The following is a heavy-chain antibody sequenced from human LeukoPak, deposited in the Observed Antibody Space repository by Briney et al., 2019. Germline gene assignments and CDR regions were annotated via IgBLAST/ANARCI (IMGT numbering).Heavy chain of an antibody. CDR1: GFSFSSYS. CDR2: ISGSSSRI. CDR3: ARAPPDYGGYTNDY. Sequence: GGSLRLSCAASGFSFSSYSMNWVRQAPGKGLEWVSYISGSSSRIYYADSVKGRFTISRDNAKTSLYLQMNSLRAEDTVVYYCARAPPDYGGYTNDYWGQGTLVTVSS. J-gene: IGHJ4*02. D-gene: IGHD4-23*01. V-gene: IGHV3-48*01.